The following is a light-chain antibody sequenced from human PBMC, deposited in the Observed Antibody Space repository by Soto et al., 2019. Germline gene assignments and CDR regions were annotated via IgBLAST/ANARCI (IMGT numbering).Light chain of an antibody. CDR3: CSYAGSSTYV. V-gene: IGLV2-23*02. Sequence: SALTQPASVSGSPGESITISCTGTSSDVGSYDLVSWYQQHPGKAPQLMIYEVSQRPSGVSSRFSGSKSGNTASLTIFGLQAEDETDYYCCSYAGSSTYVFGTGTKVTVL. J-gene: IGLJ1*01. CDR2: EVS. CDR1: SSDVGSYDL.